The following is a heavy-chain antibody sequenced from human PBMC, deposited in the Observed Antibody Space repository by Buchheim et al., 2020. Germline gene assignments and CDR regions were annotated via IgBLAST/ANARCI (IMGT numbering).Heavy chain of an antibody. Sequence: QVQLQQWGAGLLKPSETLSLTCAVYGGSFSGYYWSWIRQPPGKGLEWIGEINHSGSTNYNPSLTSRVTISVDTSKHQFSLKLSSVTAADTAVYYCARNAYYYYYYGMDIWGQGTT. CDR3: ARNAYYYYYYGMDI. CDR2: INHSGST. J-gene: IGHJ6*02. CDR1: GGSFSGYY. V-gene: IGHV4-34*01.